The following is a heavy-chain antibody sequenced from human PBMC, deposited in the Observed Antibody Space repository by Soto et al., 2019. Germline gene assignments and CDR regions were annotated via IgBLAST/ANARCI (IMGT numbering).Heavy chain of an antibody. Sequence: QVQLVQSGAEVKKPGASVKVSCKASGYTFTSYAMHWVRQAPGQRLEWMGWINAGNGNTKYSQKFQGRVTITRDTSASTAYMELSSLRSEDTAVYYCARGLGYCSSTSWPVHDYWVQGTLVTVSS. J-gene: IGHJ4*02. CDR1: GYTFTSYA. CDR3: ARGLGYCSSTSWPVHDY. CDR2: INAGNGNT. D-gene: IGHD2-2*01. V-gene: IGHV1-3*01.